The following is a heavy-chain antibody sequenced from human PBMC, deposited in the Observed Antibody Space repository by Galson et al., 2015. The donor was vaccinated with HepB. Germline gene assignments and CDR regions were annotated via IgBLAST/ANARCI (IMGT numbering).Heavy chain of an antibody. D-gene: IGHD3-3*01. V-gene: IGHV1-46*01. CDR3: ARSDFWSGYHFDY. Sequence: SVKVSCKAIGYTFISYYMHWVRQAPGQGLEWMGIINPGGGSTTYAQKFQGRITMTRDTSTSTVYMELSSLRSEDTAVYYCARSDFWSGYHFDYWGQGNLVTVSS. CDR1: GYTFISYY. J-gene: IGHJ4*02. CDR2: INPGGGST.